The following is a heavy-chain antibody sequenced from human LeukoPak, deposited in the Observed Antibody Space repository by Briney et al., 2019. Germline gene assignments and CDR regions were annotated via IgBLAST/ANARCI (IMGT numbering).Heavy chain of an antibody. CDR1: GYTFTGYY. D-gene: IGHD3-9*01. V-gene: IGHV1-2*02. Sequence: GASVKVSCKASGYTFTGYYMHWVRQAPGQGLEWMGWINPNSGGTNYAQKFQGRVTMARDTSISTAYMELSRLRSDDTAVYYCALIILTGDGFDYWGQGTLVTVSS. J-gene: IGHJ4*02. CDR3: ALIILTGDGFDY. CDR2: INPNSGGT.